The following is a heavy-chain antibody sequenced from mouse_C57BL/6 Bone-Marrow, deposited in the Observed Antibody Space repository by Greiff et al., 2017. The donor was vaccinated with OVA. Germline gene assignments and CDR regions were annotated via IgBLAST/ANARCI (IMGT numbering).Heavy chain of an antibody. CDR3: TDYGSLDD. J-gene: IGHJ2*01. V-gene: IGHV14-4*01. D-gene: IGHD1-1*01. CDR2: IDPENGDT. Sequence: VQLQQSGAELVRPGASVKLSCTASGFNIKDDYMHWVKQRPEQGLEWIGWIDPENGDTEYASKFQGKATITADTSSNTAYLQLRSLTSEDTAVYYCTDYGSLDDWGQGTTLTVSS. CDR1: GFNIKDDY.